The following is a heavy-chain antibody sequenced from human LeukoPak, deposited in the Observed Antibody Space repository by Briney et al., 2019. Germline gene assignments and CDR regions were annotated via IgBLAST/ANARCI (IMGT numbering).Heavy chain of an antibody. Sequence: GGSLRLSCAASGFTFSSYAMHWVRQAPGKGLEWVAVISYDGSNKYYADSVKGRFTISRDNSKNTLYLQMNSLRAEDTAVYYCARAGTTVVTLYYYYGMDVWGQGTLVTVSS. CDR3: ARAGTTVVTLYYYYGMDV. D-gene: IGHD4-17*01. V-gene: IGHV3-30-3*01. J-gene: IGHJ6*02. CDR2: ISYDGSNK. CDR1: GFTFSSYA.